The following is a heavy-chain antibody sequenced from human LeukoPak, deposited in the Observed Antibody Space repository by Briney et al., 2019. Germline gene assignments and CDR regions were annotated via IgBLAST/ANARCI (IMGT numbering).Heavy chain of an antibody. V-gene: IGHV1-2*02. CDR3: ARSTSSGYYHYFDY. J-gene: IGHJ4*02. CDR1: GYTFTGYY. CDR2: INPNSGGT. Sequence: SVKVSCKASGYTFTGYYMHWVRQAPGQGLEWMGWINPNSGGTNYAQKFQGRVTLTRDTSISTAYMEQSRLRSDDTAVYYCARSTSSGYYHYFDYWGQGTLVTVSS. D-gene: IGHD3-22*01.